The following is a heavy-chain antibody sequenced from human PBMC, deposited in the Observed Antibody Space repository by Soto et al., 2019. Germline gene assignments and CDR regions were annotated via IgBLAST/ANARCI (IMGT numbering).Heavy chain of an antibody. CDR2: INPSGGTT. V-gene: IGHV1-46*01. CDR1: RYTFTRYY. J-gene: IGHJ4*02. D-gene: IGHD3-22*01. Sequence: QVQLVQSGAEVKKPGASVKVSCKASRYTFTRYYMHWVRQAPGQGLEWMGIINPSGGTTNYAQKFQGRVTMTRDTSTTTVYMELSSLRSEDTAVYYCARDLGDSSGSYFDYWGQGTLVTVSS. CDR3: ARDLGDSSGSYFDY.